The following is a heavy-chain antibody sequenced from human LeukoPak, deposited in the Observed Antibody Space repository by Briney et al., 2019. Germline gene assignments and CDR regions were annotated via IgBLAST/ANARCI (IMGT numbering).Heavy chain of an antibody. D-gene: IGHD5-18*01. CDR1: GDSVSSNSAA. J-gene: IGHJ3*02. CDR3: ASENKRGYSYGSPTDAFDI. Sequence: SQTLSLTCAISGDSVSSNSAAWNWIRQSPSRGLEWLGRTYYRSKWYNDYAVSVKSRITFNPDTSKNQFSLQLNSVTPEDTAVYYCASENKRGYSYGSPTDAFDIWGQGTMVTVSS. CDR2: TYYRSKWYN. V-gene: IGHV6-1*01.